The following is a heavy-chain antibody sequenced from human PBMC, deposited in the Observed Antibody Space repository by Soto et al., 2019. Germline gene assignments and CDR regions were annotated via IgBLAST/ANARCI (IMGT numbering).Heavy chain of an antibody. Sequence: QMQLVESGGGVVQPGRSLRLSCAASGFTFSSYAMHWVRQAPGKGLEWVAVISYDGSNKYYADSVKGRFTISRDNSKNTLYLQMNSLRAEDTAVYYCARDMGYCSSTSCYAHYGMDVWGQGTTVTVSS. CDR3: ARDMGYCSSTSCYAHYGMDV. V-gene: IGHV3-30-3*01. CDR2: ISYDGSNK. CDR1: GFTFSSYA. J-gene: IGHJ6*02. D-gene: IGHD2-2*01.